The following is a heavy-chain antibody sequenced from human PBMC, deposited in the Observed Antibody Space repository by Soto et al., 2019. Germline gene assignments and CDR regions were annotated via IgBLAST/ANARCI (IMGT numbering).Heavy chain of an antibody. CDR1: GGSISSSSYY. D-gene: IGHD1-20*01. Sequence: SETLSLTCTVSGGSISSSSYYWGWIRQPPGKGLEWIGSIYYSGSTYYNPSLKSRVTISVDTSKNQFSLKLSSVTAADTAVYYCARLRISGVWLDPWGQGTLVTVSS. CDR3: ARLRISGVWLDP. J-gene: IGHJ5*02. CDR2: IYYSGST. V-gene: IGHV4-39*01.